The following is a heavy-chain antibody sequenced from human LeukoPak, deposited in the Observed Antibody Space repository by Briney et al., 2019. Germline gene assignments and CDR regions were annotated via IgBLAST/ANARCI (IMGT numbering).Heavy chain of an antibody. D-gene: IGHD3-22*01. CDR1: GFTFSAYD. CDR2: IGNAGDT. Sequence: GGSLRLSCAASGFTFSAYDMHWVRQATGKGLEWLSGIGNAGDTYYAGSVKGRFTVSRDNAKNSLYLQMNSLRVGDTAVYYCARAEGSAYYDLRYNYWGQGTMVTVSS. J-gene: IGHJ4*02. V-gene: IGHV3-13*01. CDR3: ARAEGSAYYDLRYNY.